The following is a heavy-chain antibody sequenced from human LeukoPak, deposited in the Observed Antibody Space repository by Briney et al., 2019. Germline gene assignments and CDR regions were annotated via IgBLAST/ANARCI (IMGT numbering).Heavy chain of an antibody. J-gene: IGHJ4*02. CDR1: GFTFSSYG. D-gene: IGHD2-15*01. V-gene: IGHV3-30*03. CDR2: ISHDGSNK. Sequence: PGRSLRLSCAASGFTFSSYGMHWVRQAPGKGLEWVAVISHDGSNKYYADSVKGRFTISRDNSKNTLYLQMNSLRAEDTAVYYCARAVGAATPCFDYWGQGTLVTVSS. CDR3: ARAVGAATPCFDY.